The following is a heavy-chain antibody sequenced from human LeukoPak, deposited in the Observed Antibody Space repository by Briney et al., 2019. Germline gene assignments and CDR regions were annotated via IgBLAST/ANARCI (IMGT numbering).Heavy chain of an antibody. V-gene: IGHV1-2*02. J-gene: IGHJ5*02. D-gene: IGHD2-2*01. CDR2: INPNSGGT. Sequence: ASVKVSCKASGYTFTGYYMHWVRQAPGQGLEWMGWINPNSGGTNYAQKFQGRVTMIRDTSISTAYMELSRLRSDDTAVYYCARADCSSTSCLPASFDPWGQGTLVTVSS. CDR3: ARADCSSTSCLPASFDP. CDR1: GYTFTGYY.